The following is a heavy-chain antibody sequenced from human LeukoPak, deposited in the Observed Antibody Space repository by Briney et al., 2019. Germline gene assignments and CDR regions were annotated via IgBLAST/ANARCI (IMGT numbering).Heavy chain of an antibody. V-gene: IGHV4-4*09. CDR2: IYTSGDT. Sequence: SETLSLTCTVSGGSISNYFWTWIRQPPGKGLEWIGYIYTSGDTNYNPSLESRVTMSVDTSKNQFSLRLNSVTAADTAVYYCTRGFLQIDYWGQGTLVTVSS. CDR3: TRGFLQIDY. CDR1: GGSISNYF. J-gene: IGHJ4*02.